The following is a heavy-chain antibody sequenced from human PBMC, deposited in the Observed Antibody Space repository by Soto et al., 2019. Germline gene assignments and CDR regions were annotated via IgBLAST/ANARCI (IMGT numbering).Heavy chain of an antibody. V-gene: IGHV4-61*01. CDR2: IYYSGST. J-gene: IGHJ4*02. CDR1: GGSVSSGSYY. CDR3: ARGDYGGNYDY. D-gene: IGHD4-17*01. Sequence: KPSETLSLTCTVSGGSVSSGSYYWSWIRQPPGKGLEWIGYIYYSGSTNYNPSLKSRVTTSVDTSENQFSLKLSSVTAADTAVYYCARGDYGGNYDYWGQGTLVTVSS.